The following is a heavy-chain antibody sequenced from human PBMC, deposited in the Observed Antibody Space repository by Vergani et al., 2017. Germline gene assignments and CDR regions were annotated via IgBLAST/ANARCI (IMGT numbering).Heavy chain of an antibody. V-gene: IGHV3-30-3*01. CDR3: ARDRGDWRYSRYFYNYYMDV. Sequence: VQVVESGGGVVQPGRSLRLSCAASGFTFGDHGMHWVRRAPGKGLEWVALISYDGTNKYYTNSVRGRFTISRDNSKSTLFLQMNSLRVGDMAVYYCARDRGDWRYSRYFYNYYMDVWLKRTTLTVSS. CDR2: ISYDGTNK. D-gene: IGHD2-8*02. CDR1: GFTFGDHG. J-gene: IGHJ6*03.